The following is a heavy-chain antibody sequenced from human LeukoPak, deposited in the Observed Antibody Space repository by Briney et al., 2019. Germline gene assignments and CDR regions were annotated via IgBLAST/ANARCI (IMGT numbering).Heavy chain of an antibody. Sequence: GGSLRLSCAASGFTFSSYAMSWVRQAPGKGLEWVSAISGSGGSTYYGDSVKGRFTISRDNSKNTLYLQMNSLRAEDTAVYYCAREGCSSTSCYTAFDIWGQGTMVTVSS. J-gene: IGHJ3*02. CDR1: GFTFSSYA. D-gene: IGHD2-2*02. CDR2: ISGSGGST. V-gene: IGHV3-23*01. CDR3: AREGCSSTSCYTAFDI.